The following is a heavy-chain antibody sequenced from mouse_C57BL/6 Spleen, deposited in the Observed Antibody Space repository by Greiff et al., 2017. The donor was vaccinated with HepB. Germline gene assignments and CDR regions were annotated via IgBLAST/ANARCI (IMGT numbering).Heavy chain of an antibody. CDR3: ARADYYGSSYAGY. CDR1: GYTFTSYW. V-gene: IGHV1-72*01. D-gene: IGHD1-1*01. J-gene: IGHJ2*01. Sequence: VQLQQSGAELVKPGASVKLSCKASGYTFTSYWMHWVKQRPGRGPEWIGRIDPNSGGPKYNEKFKSKVPRTVDTPSSTAYMELSSLTSEDSAVYYCARADYYGSSYAGYWDQGTTLTVSS. CDR2: IDPNSGGP.